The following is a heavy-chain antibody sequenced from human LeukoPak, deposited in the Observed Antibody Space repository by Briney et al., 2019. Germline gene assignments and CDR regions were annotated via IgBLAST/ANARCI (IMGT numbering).Heavy chain of an antibody. CDR2: IYYSGST. CDR1: GGSISSYY. J-gene: IGHJ4*02. CDR3: ARDVVTMVRGVIIAAYDY. D-gene: IGHD3-10*01. V-gene: IGHV4-59*01. Sequence: SETLSLTCTVSGGSISSYYWSWIRQPPGKGLEWIGYIYYSGSTNYNPSLKSRVTISVDTSKNQFSLKLSSVTAADTAVYYCARDVVTMVRGVIIAAYDYWGQGTLVTVSS.